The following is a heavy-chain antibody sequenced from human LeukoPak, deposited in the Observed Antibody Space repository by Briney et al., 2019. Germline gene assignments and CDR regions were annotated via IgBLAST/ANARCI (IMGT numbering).Heavy chain of an antibody. D-gene: IGHD4-17*01. CDR3: ARDSPYGDYTYYYYGMDV. J-gene: IGHJ6*02. CDR1: GGSISSYY. Sequence: PSETLSLTCTVSGGSISSYYWSWIRQPPGKGLEWIGYIYYSGSTNYNPSFKSRVTISVDTSKNQFSLKLSSVTAADTAVYYCARDSPYGDYTYYYYGMDVWGQGTTVTVSS. CDR2: IYYSGST. V-gene: IGHV4-59*01.